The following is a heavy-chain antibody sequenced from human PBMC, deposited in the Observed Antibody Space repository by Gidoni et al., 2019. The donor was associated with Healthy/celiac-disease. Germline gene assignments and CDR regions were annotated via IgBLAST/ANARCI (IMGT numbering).Heavy chain of an antibody. Sequence: KPGSSVKVSCKASGGTFSSYAISWLRQAPGQGLEWMGGIIPIFGTANYAQKFQGRVTITADESTSTAYMELSSLRSEDTAVYYCGDDSSGYLLHWGQGTLVTVSS. V-gene: IGHV1-69*01. CDR1: GGTFSSYA. CDR3: GDDSSGYLLH. CDR2: IIPIFGTA. J-gene: IGHJ4*02. D-gene: IGHD3-22*01.